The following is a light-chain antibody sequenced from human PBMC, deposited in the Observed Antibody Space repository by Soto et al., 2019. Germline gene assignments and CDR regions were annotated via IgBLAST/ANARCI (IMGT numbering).Light chain of an antibody. CDR2: EVV. CDR1: KNDIGVYDF. Sequence: QSVLTQPPSASVSPGQSVTISCTGTKNDIGVYDFVSWYQHHPGKAPRLIIYEVVQRPSGVPDRFSGSKSGNTASLTVSGLQAADEGDYFCKSYAGSNTYVFGSGTQLTVL. J-gene: IGLJ1*01. CDR3: KSYAGSNTYV. V-gene: IGLV2-8*01.